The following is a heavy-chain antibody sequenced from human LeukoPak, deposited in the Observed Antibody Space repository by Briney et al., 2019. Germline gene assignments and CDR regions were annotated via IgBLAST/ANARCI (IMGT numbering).Heavy chain of an antibody. Sequence: ASVKVSCKASGYTFTSYYMHWVRQAPGQGLEWMGIINPSGGSTSYAQKFQGRVTMTRDMSTSTVYMELSSLRSEDTAVYYCARGYSGYDLEGDSSSYYYYYMDVWGKGTTVTLSS. V-gene: IGHV1-46*01. J-gene: IGHJ6*03. CDR2: INPSGGST. CDR1: GYTFTSYY. CDR3: ARGYSGYDLEGDSSSYYYYYMDV. D-gene: IGHD5-12*01.